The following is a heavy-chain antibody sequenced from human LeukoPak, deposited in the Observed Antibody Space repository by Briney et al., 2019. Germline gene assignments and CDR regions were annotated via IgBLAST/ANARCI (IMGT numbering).Heavy chain of an antibody. CDR2: ISWNSGSI. V-gene: IGHV3-9*01. Sequence: GRSLRLSCAASGFTFDDYAMHWVWQAPGKGLGWVSGISWNSGSIGYADSVKGRFTISRDNAKNSLYLQMNSLRAEDTALYYCAKDMRIAAAGTDFDYWGQGTLVTVSS. D-gene: IGHD6-13*01. CDR3: AKDMRIAAAGTDFDY. CDR1: GFTFDDYA. J-gene: IGHJ4*02.